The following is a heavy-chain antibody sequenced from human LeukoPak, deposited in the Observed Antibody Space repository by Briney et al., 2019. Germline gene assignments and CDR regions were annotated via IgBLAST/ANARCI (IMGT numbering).Heavy chain of an antibody. CDR3: ARGHRDGYPTGY. D-gene: IGHD5-24*01. Sequence: PSETLSLTCALYGGSFSGYYWSWIRQPPGKGLEWIGEINHSGSTNYNPSLKSRVTISVDTSKNQFSLKLSSVTAADTAVYYCARGHRDGYPTGYWGQGTLVTVPS. J-gene: IGHJ4*02. CDR2: INHSGST. V-gene: IGHV4-34*01. CDR1: GGSFSGYY.